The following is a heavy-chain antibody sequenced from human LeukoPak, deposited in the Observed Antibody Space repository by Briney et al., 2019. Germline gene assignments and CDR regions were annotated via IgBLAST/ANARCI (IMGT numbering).Heavy chain of an antibody. CDR1: GGSISSYY. J-gene: IGHJ4*02. V-gene: IGHV4-59*01. Sequence: SETLSLTCTVSGGSISSYYWSWIRQPPGKGLEWIGYIYYSGSTNYNPSLKSRVTISVDTSKNQFSLKLNSVTAADTAVYYCARVTGYMIEDYFDYWGQGIPVTVTS. CDR2: IYYSGST. CDR3: ARVTGYMIEDYFDY. D-gene: IGHD3-9*01.